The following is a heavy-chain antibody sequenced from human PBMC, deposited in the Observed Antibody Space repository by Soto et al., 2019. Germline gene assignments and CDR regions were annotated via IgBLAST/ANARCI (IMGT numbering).Heavy chain of an antibody. V-gene: IGHV3-23*01. CDR2: ISGSGGST. D-gene: IGHD5-18*01. CDR3: APEGRADTAKPYYFDY. Sequence: PGGSLKPPCPASGFPSSTYAMHWLRQPPGKGLEWVSAISGSGGSTYYADSVKGRFTISRDNSKNTLYLQMNSLRAEDTAVYYCAPEGRADTAKPYYFDYWGQGTLVTVSS. CDR1: GFPSSTYA. J-gene: IGHJ4*02.